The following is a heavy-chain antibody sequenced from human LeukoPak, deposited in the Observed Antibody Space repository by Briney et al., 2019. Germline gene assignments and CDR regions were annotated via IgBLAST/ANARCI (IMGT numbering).Heavy chain of an antibody. CDR2: IWYDGSNY. D-gene: IGHD6-13*01. V-gene: IGHV3-33*08. Sequence: GGSLRLSCAASGFTFSTYCMHWVGQAPRKGLEGVAVIWYDGSNYCYADSVKGRFTISRDNAQNTVYLQMNSLRAEDTAVYYCGRKCSSSWDIDYWGQGTLVTVSS. CDR3: GRKCSSSWDIDY. CDR1: GFTFSTYC. J-gene: IGHJ4*02.